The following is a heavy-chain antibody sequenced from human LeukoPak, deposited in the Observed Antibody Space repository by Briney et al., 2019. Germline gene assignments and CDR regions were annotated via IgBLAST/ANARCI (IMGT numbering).Heavy chain of an antibody. CDR1: GFSFSSYS. D-gene: IGHD3-16*01. CDR2: ISGSGGST. J-gene: IGHJ3*02. CDR3: AKGDYGLETDAFDI. Sequence: GGSLRLSCAASGFSFSSYSMSWVRQPPGKGLEWVSAISGSGGSTYYADSVKGRFTISRDNSKNSLYLQMNSLRAEDTAVYYCAKGDYGLETDAFDIWGQGTMVTVSS. V-gene: IGHV3-23*01.